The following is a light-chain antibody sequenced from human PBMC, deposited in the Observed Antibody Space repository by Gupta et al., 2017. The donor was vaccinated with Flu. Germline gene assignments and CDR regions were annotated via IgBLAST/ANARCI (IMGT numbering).Light chain of an antibody. CDR1: QNIGDW. V-gene: IGKV1-5*03. CDR2: KAA. Sequence: DFQMTQSPSTLSASVGDRVTITCRASQNIGDWLAWYQQKPGKVPQVLIYKAANLESAVTSRVGGSGSGTEFTRTISGLQPDDFANEYCQNYNYHFGGGTKVEIK. J-gene: IGKJ4*01. CDR3: QNYNYH.